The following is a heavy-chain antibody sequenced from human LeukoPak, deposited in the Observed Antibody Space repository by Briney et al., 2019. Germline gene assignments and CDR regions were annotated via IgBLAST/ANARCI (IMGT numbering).Heavy chain of an antibody. Sequence: PSETLSLTCTVSGGSISSRPYYWGWVRQPPGKGLEWIGSISYSGSIHYNPSLKSRVTISVDTSKNHFSLKLSSVTAADTAVYYCARDRVGYGDYSPTWGQGTLVTVSS. J-gene: IGHJ5*02. CDR3: ARDRVGYGDYSPT. D-gene: IGHD4-17*01. V-gene: IGHV4-39*07. CDR1: GGSISSRPYY. CDR2: ISYSGSI.